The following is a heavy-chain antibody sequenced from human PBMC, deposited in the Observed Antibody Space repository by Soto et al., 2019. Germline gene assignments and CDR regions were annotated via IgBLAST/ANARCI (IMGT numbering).Heavy chain of an antibody. CDR3: AKETLGYCSSGSCNIDY. CDR1: GFTFSSYA. D-gene: IGHD2-15*01. Sequence: GGSLRLSCAASGFTFSSYAMSWVRQAPGKGLEWVSTISGSGDSTYYADSVRGRFTISRDNSKNTLYLQMNSLRAEDTAVYYCAKETLGYCSSGSCNIDYWGQGTLVTVSS. CDR2: ISGSGDST. V-gene: IGHV3-23*01. J-gene: IGHJ4*02.